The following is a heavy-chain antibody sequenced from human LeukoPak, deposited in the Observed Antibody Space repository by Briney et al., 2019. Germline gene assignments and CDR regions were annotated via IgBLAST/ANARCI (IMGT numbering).Heavy chain of an antibody. CDR3: ARDGAGYDSSGYYYPLDY. D-gene: IGHD3-22*01. CDR2: ISSSSSYI. V-gene: IGHV3-21*01. CDR1: GFTFSSYS. Sequence: GSLRLSCAASGFTFSSYSMNWVRQAPGKGLEWVSSISSSSSYIYYADSVKGRFTISRDNAKNSLYLQMNSLRAEDTAVYYCARDGAGYDSSGYYYPLDYWGQGTLVTVSS. J-gene: IGHJ4*02.